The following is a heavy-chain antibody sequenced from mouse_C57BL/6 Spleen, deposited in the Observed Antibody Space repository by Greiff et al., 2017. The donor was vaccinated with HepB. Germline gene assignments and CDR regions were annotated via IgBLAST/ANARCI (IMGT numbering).Heavy chain of an antibody. V-gene: IGHV1-7*01. Sequence: QVQLQQSGAELAKPGASVKLSCKASGYTFTSYWMYWVKQRPGQGLEWIGYINPSSGYTKYNQKFKDKATLTADKYSSTAYMQLSSLTYEDSAVYDCARSYGSSPDWCAYWGQGTLVTVSA. J-gene: IGHJ3*01. CDR1: GYTFTSYW. CDR3: ARSYGSSPDWCAY. CDR2: INPSSGYT. D-gene: IGHD1-1*01.